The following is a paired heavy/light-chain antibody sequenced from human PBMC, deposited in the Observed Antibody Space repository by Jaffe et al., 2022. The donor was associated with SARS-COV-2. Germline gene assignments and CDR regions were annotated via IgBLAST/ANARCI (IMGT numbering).Light chain of an antibody. CDR1: QNISSW. CDR2: KSS. Sequence: DIQMTQSPSTLSASVGDRVTITCRASQNISSWLAWYQQKPGKAPKLLIYKSSNLESGVPSRFSGSGSGTEFSLAISSLQPDDFATYYCQQYDSYRTFGQGTKVEI. CDR3: QQYDSYRT. V-gene: IGKV1-5*03. J-gene: IGKJ1*01.
Heavy chain of an antibody. V-gene: IGHV3-73*01. CDR2: IRSKANNYAT. CDR3: SRLVPYSSAGSQPANNLDY. J-gene: IGHJ4*02. D-gene: IGHD6-25*01. CDR1: GFTFSGSA. Sequence: EVQLVESGGGLVQPGGSVKLSCAASGFTFSGSAMHWVRQASGRGLEWVGRIRSKANNYATAYAASLKGRFTISRDDSNNTAFLQMNSLKTEDTAVYYCSRLVPYSSAGSQPANNLDYWGQGTLVTVSS.